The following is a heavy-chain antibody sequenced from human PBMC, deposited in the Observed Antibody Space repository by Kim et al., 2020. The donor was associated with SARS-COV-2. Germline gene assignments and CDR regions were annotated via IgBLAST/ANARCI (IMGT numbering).Heavy chain of an antibody. CDR3: ARTTTSLEANNWFDP. D-gene: IGHD4-17*01. J-gene: IGHJ5*02. Sequence: PSIKRPVPVAVDTSKNQFSLKLSSVTAADTAVYYCARTTTSLEANNWFDPWGQGTLVTVSS. V-gene: IGHV4-39*01.